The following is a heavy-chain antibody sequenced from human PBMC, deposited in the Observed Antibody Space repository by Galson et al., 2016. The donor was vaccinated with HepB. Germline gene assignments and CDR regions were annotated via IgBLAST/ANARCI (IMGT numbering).Heavy chain of an antibody. V-gene: IGHV3-23*01. J-gene: IGHJ4*02. CDR1: GFTFSTYA. Sequence: SLRLSCAASGFTFSTYAMDRVRQAPGKGPEWVSAINGNGGSTYYTDSVKGRFTISRDNSKNTLYLQMNSLKTEDTAVYYCTTALVRGSYGDYWGQGTLVTVSS. D-gene: IGHD1-26*01. CDR3: TTALVRGSYGDY. CDR2: INGNGGST.